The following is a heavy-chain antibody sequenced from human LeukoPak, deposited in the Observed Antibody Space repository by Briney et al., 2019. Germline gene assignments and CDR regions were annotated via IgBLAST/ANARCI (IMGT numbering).Heavy chain of an antibody. D-gene: IGHD1-26*01. J-gene: IGHJ5*01. CDR1: GDSISSASYY. Sequence: SQTLSLTCTVSGDSISSASYYWGWIRQPPGQGLEWIASIYHSGSTYYNPSLKSRVTISVDRSKNQFSLKVRFVTAADTAVYYCARGYSGAFDSWGQGTLVTASS. V-gene: IGHV4-39*07. CDR2: IYHSGST. CDR3: ARGYSGAFDS.